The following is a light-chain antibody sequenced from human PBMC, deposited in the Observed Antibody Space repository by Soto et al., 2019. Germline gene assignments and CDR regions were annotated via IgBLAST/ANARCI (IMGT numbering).Light chain of an antibody. V-gene: IGLV2-8*01. CDR3: TSYVGSNNFYV. CDR2: EVN. CDR1: SSDVGGYNF. Sequence: SVLTQPPSASGSPGQSVTISCTGTSSDVGGYNFVSWYQQHPGKAPKLMIYEVNNRPSGVPDRFSGSKSGNTASLTVSGLQAVDEADYYCTSYVGSNNFYVFGTGTKVTVL. J-gene: IGLJ1*01.